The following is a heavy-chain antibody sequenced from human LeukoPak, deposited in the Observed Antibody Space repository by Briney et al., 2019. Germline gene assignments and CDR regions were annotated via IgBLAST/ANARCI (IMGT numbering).Heavy chain of an antibody. J-gene: IGHJ4*02. V-gene: IGHV4-38-2*01. CDR3: ARQEEQQLVLDYFDY. D-gene: IGHD6-13*01. CDR1: GYSISSGYY. CDR2: IYHSGST. Sequence: PSETLSLTCAVSGYSISSGYYWGWIRQPPGKGLEWIGSIYHSGSTYYNPSLKSRVTISVDTPKNQFSLKLSSATAADTAVYYCARQEEQQLVLDYFDYWGQGTLVTVSS.